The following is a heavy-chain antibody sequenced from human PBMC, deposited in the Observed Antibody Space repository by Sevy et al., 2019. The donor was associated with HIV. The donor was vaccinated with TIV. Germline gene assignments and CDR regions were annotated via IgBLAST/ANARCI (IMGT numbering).Heavy chain of an antibody. CDR1: GFSFSSYA. CDR2: ISSNGGST. V-gene: IGHV3-64*02. Sequence: GGSLRLSCAASGFSFSSYALHWVRQAPGKGLEYVSAISSNGGSTYYADSVKGRFTISRDNSKNTLYLQMGSLRAEDRGVYSWGGGGGGGYSYSLDYWGQGTLVTVSS. D-gene: IGHD5-18*01. J-gene: IGHJ4*02. CDR3: GGGGGGGYSYSLDY.